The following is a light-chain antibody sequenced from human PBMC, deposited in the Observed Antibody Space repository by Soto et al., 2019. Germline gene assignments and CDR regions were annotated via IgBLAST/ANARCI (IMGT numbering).Light chain of an antibody. CDR2: GNS. CDR3: QSYDSSLSGSVV. CDR1: SSNIGAGYD. J-gene: IGLJ2*01. Sequence: QSVLTQPPSVSGAPGQRVTISCTGSSSNIGAGYDVHWYQQLPGTAPKLLIYGNSNRTSGVPDRFSGSKSGTSAALAITGLRAEDEAYYYCQSYDSSLSGSVVFGGGTKLTVL. V-gene: IGLV1-40*01.